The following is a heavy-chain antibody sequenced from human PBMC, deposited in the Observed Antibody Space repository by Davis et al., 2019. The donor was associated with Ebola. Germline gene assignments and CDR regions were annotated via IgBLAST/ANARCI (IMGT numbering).Heavy chain of an antibody. CDR1: GYTFTGYY. D-gene: IGHD3-10*01. V-gene: IGHV1-2*02. CDR3: ARVRGMTRKNDAFDI. J-gene: IGHJ3*02. CDR2: INPNSGGT. Sequence: ASVKVSCKASGYTFTGYYMHWVRQAPGQGLEWMGWINPNSGGTNYAQKFQGRVTMTRDTSIGTAYMELSRLRSDDTAVYYCARVRGMTRKNDAFDIWGQGTMVTVSS.